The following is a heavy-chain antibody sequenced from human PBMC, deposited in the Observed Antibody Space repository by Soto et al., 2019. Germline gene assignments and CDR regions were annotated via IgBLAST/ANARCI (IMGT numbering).Heavy chain of an antibody. CDR2: IKQEGSEK. CDR1: GFTFSSYW. CDR3: ARIYYYDSSGPYL. V-gene: IGHV3-7*01. Sequence: AGSLRLSCAASGFTFSSYWMSWVRQAPGKGLEWVANIKQEGSEKYYVYSVKGRFTISRDNAKNSLYLQMNSLRAEGTAVYYCARIYYYDSSGPYLWGQGTLVTVSS. D-gene: IGHD3-22*01. J-gene: IGHJ4*02.